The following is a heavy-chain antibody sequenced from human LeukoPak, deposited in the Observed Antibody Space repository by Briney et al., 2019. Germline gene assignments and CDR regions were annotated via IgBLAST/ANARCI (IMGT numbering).Heavy chain of an antibody. J-gene: IGHJ4*02. D-gene: IGHD6-13*01. Sequence: GGSLRLSCAASGFTFSTYAMSWVRQIPGKGLEWVSAISGSDDGTYYADSVKGRFTISRDNSRNTLYLQMNTLRAEDTAVYYCAKDAGAIAAAEFDYWGQGTLVTVSS. CDR1: GFTFSTYA. CDR2: ISGSDDGT. V-gene: IGHV3-23*01. CDR3: AKDAGAIAAAEFDY.